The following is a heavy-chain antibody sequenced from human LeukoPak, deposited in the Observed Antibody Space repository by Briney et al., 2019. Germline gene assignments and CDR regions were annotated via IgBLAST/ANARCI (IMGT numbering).Heavy chain of an antibody. CDR1: GFTFSSYS. J-gene: IGHJ5*02. Sequence: GGSLRLSCAASGFTFSSYSMNWVRQAPRKGLEWVSSISTSSSYIYYADSVKGRFTISRDNAKNSLYLQMNSLRAEDTAVYYCARDLRDYYGSGPINWFDPWGQGTLVTVSS. D-gene: IGHD3-10*01. CDR2: ISTSSSYI. CDR3: ARDLRDYYGSGPINWFDP. V-gene: IGHV3-21*01.